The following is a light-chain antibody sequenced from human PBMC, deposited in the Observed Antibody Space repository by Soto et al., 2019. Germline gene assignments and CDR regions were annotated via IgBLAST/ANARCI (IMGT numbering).Light chain of an antibody. CDR1: SSDVGTYRL. J-gene: IGLJ3*02. Sequence: QSALTQPASVSGSPGQSIVISCTGTSSDVGTYRLVSWNQHHPGKAPKLLIHEGTKRPSGVSNRFSGSKSGNTASLTISGLQAEDEADYYCCSYAGNSTLVFGGGTKVTVL. CDR3: CSYAGNSTLV. CDR2: EGT. V-gene: IGLV2-23*01.